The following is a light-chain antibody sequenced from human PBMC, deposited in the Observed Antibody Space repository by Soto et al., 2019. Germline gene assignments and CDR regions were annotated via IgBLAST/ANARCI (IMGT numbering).Light chain of an antibody. CDR1: QSVRSN. CDR2: SAS. CDR3: QQYGSSST. J-gene: IGKJ1*01. Sequence: EIVLTQSPATLSVSPGERATLSCRASQSVRSNLAWYQQKPGQAPRLLIYSASTRATGIPARFSGSGSGTDFTLTISRLEPEDFAVYYCQQYGSSSTFGQGTKVDIK. V-gene: IGKV3-20*01.